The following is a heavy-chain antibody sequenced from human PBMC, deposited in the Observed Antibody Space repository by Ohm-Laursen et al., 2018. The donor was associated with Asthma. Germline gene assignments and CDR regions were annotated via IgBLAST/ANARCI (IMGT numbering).Heavy chain of an antibody. CDR3: ARARLRPPLIWYYFDY. CDR1: GFTFSSYA. V-gene: IGHV3-30*04. J-gene: IGHJ4*02. CDR2: ISYDGSNK. D-gene: IGHD3-16*01. Sequence: SLRLSCTASGFTFSSYAMHWVRQAPGKGLEWVAVISYDGSNKYYADSVKGRFTISRDNSKNTLYLQMDSLRSEDTAVYYCARARLRPPLIWYYFDYWGQGTLVTVSS.